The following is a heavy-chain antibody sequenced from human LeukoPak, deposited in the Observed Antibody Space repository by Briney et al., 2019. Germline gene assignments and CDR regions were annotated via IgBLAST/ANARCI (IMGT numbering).Heavy chain of an antibody. D-gene: IGHD5-24*01. V-gene: IGHV4-4*07. CDR1: GGSISSYY. CDR3: ARDPGDGYNPWFDY. J-gene: IGHJ4*02. Sequence: PTETLSLTCTVSGGSISSYYWSWIRQPAGKVLEWIGRIYTSGSTNYNPSLKSRVTMSVDTSKNQFSLKLSSVTAADTAVYYCARDPGDGYNPWFDYWGQGTLVTVSS. CDR2: IYTSGST.